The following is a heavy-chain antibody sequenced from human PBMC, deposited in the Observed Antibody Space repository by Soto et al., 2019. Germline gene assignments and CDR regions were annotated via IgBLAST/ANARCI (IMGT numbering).Heavy chain of an antibody. D-gene: IGHD1-26*01. CDR2: INHSGST. J-gene: IGHJ6*02. V-gene: IGHV4-34*01. CDR1: GGSFSGYY. CDR3: ARILSPIVGATEYYYGMDV. Sequence: SETLSLTCAVYGGSFSGYYWSWIRQPPGKGLEWIGEINHSGSTNYNPSLKSRVTISVDTSKNQFSLKLSSVTAADTAVYYCARILSPIVGATEYYYGMDVWGQGTTVTVSS.